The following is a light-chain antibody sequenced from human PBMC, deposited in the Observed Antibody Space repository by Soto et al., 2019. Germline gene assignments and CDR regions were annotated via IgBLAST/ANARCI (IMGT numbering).Light chain of an antibody. CDR2: GAS. CDR1: QSVSSSF. Sequence: EIVLKQSPGTLSLSPGERATLSCRASQSVSSSFLAWYQQKPGQAPRLLIYGASSRATGIPDRFSGSGSATDLTLTSSRLEPEDFAVYYSQQYGSSPRTFGQGTKVEIK. CDR3: QQYGSSPRT. V-gene: IGKV3-20*01. J-gene: IGKJ1*01.